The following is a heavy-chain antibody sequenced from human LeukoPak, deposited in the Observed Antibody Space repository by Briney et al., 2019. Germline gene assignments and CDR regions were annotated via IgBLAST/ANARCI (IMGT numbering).Heavy chain of an antibody. CDR3: ARGGRSSTTFHYYYMDV. V-gene: IGHV4-59*01. CDR1: GGSISSYY. J-gene: IGHJ6*03. Sequence: SETLSLTCTVSGGSISSYYWSWIRQPPGKGLEWIGYIYYSGSTNYNPSLKSRVTISVDTSKNQFSLKLSSVTAADTAVYYCARGGRSSTTFHYYYMDVWGKGTTVTVSS. CDR2: IYYSGST. D-gene: IGHD2-2*01.